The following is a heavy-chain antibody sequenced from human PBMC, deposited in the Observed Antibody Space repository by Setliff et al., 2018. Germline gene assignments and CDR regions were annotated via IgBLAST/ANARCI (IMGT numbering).Heavy chain of an antibody. V-gene: IGHV4-39*01. CDR2: INYSGDT. CDR3: AGRKGMAARVFDY. CDR1: GGSISSSAYY. Sequence: KASETLSLTCNVPGGSISSSAYYWGWIRQPPEKGLEWIGTINYSGDTFYNPSLKSRVTISVDTSRDQFSLRLTSVTAADTAVYYCAGRKGMAARVFDYWGQGTLVTVSS. J-gene: IGHJ4*02. D-gene: IGHD6-6*01.